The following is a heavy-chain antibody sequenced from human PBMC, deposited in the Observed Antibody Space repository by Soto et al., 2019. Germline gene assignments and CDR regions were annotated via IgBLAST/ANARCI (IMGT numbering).Heavy chain of an antibody. CDR1: GGSVSGYS. D-gene: IGHD3-22*01. J-gene: IGHJ5*01. CDR2: INHSGRV. V-gene: IGHV4-34*01. CDR3: STRAYDTNGYYRFDP. Sequence: SETLSLTCAVYGGSVSGYSWTWIRQSPGKGLEWIGDINHSGRVNYSPSLKSRVTISLDTSKNQFSLTLSAVTAADTAMYYCSTRAYDTNGYYRFDPWGQGTLVTVSS.